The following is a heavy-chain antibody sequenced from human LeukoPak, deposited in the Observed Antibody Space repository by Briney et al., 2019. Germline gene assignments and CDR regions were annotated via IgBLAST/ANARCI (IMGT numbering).Heavy chain of an antibody. J-gene: IGHJ5*02. CDR3: AGTIPSCPGVSCYSHWFDP. Sequence: ASVKVACKSSGYTFTNYAIHWVRQAPGQRLEWMGWINAGDGYTKYSQKFQGRVTITRDTSASTAYMELSSLRPEDTAVYYCAGTIPSCPGVSCYSHWFDPWGQGTLVTVSS. D-gene: IGHD2-15*01. CDR2: INAGDGYT. V-gene: IGHV1-3*01. CDR1: GYTFTNYA.